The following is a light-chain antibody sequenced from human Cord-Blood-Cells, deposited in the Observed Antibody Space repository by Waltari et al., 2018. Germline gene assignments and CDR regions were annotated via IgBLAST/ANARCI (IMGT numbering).Light chain of an antibody. CDR2: ECS. CDR1: NSEVGSYIL. J-gene: IGLJ3*02. Sequence: QSALTQPASVSGSPGQSNTIPCTGTNSEVGSYILASWYQQRPSKAPKLMIYECSKRPSGVSTRFAGSESGNTASLTSSGRQAGDEAEYYRCAYAGSSTLFGGGTKLIVL. V-gene: IGLV2-23*01. CDR3: CAYAGSSTL.